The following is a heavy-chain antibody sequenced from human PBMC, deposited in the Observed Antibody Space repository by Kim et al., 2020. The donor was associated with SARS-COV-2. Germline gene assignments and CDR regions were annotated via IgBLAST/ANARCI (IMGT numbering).Heavy chain of an antibody. CDR1: GFTFSSYS. J-gene: IGHJ3*02. V-gene: IGHV3-48*02. CDR3: ARDSRSGSYYPDAFDI. CDR2: ISSSSSTI. Sequence: GGSLRLSCAASGFTFSSYSMNWVRQAPGKGLEWVSYISSSSSTIYYADSVKGRFTISRDNAKNSLYLQMNSLRDEDTAVYYCARDSRSGSYYPDAFDIWGQWTMVTVSS. D-gene: IGHD1-26*01.